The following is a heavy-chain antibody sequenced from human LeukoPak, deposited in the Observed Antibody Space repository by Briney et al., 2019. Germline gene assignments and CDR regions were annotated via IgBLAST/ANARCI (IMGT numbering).Heavy chain of an antibody. CDR2: IKPDGSEK. V-gene: IGHV3-7*01. CDR3: AKGVGGSANYYYMDV. CDR1: GITFNDHW. D-gene: IGHD3-10*01. Sequence: GGSLRLSCAASGITFNDHWMSWVRQTPGKGLEWVASIKPDGSEKTYVDSVKGRFIISRDNAANSVYLQMNSLRAEDTAVYYCAKGVGGSANYYYMDVWGKGTTVTVSS. J-gene: IGHJ6*03.